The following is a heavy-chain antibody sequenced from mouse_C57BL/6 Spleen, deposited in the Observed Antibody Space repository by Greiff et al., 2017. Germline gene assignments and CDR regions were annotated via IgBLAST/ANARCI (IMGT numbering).Heavy chain of an antibody. CDR1: GYAFSSYW. V-gene: IGHV1-80*01. CDR3: ARDYYGSSYGAMDY. Sequence: QVQLQQSGAELVKPGASVKLSCKASGYAFSSYWMNWVKPRPGKGLEWIGQFYPGDGDTNYNGKFKGKATLTADKSSSTTYMQLSSLTSEDSAVDFYARDYYGSSYGAMDYWGQGTSVTVSS. CDR2: FYPGDGDT. D-gene: IGHD1-1*01. J-gene: IGHJ4*01.